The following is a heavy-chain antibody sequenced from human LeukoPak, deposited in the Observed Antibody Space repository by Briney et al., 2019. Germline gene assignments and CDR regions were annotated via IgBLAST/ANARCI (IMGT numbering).Heavy chain of an antibody. CDR2: INHSGDT. D-gene: IGHD1/OR15-1a*01. V-gene: IGHV4-34*01. CDR1: GGSLTNYY. Sequence: SDTLTLTCNVSGGSLTNYYWSWLRQTPEKALEWIGQINHSGDTSYNPSLRSRITLSVDRSKNQFSLKVTSVTAADTGVYYCARGPGTVGLSPWGQGTVVAVSS. J-gene: IGHJ5*02. CDR3: ARGPGTVGLSP.